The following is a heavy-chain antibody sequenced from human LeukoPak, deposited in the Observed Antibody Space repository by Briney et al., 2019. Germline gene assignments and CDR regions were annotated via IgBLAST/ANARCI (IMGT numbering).Heavy chain of an antibody. CDR3: ARDGPYGGTPLGDY. Sequence: SETLSLTCTVSGGSISSYDWSWIRQPPGKGLEWIGAIYYSGSTNYTPSLKSRVTISVDTSKNQLSLKLSSVTAADTAVYYCARDGPYGGTPLGDYWGQGTLVTVSS. V-gene: IGHV4-59*01. CDR1: GGSISSYD. CDR2: IYYSGST. D-gene: IGHD3-16*01. J-gene: IGHJ4*02.